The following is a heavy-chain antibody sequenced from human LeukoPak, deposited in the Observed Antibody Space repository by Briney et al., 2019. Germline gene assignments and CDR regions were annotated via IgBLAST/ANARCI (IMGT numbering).Heavy chain of an antibody. D-gene: IGHD3-22*01. CDR2: ISGSGGST. J-gene: IGHJ4*02. CDR1: GFTVITND. Sequence: GGSLRLSCAASGFTVITNDMTWVRQAPGKGLEWVSAISGSGGSTYYADSVKGRFTISRDNSKNTLYLQMNSLRAEDTAVYYCASHHYYDSSGLDDYFDYWGQGTLVTVSS. CDR3: ASHHYYDSSGLDDYFDY. V-gene: IGHV3-23*01.